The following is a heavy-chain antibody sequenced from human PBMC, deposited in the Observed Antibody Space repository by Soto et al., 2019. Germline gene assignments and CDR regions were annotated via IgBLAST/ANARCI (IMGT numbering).Heavy chain of an antibody. D-gene: IGHD2-15*01. V-gene: IGHV3-7*01. Sequence: EVQLVESGGGFVQPGGTLRLSCAASGLSFSNFWMTWLRQAPGKGLEWVSNIHPDGKTLGHYADSVMGRFTVSRDTAGNSLYLQMSSLRADDTGVYYCARDLDIAVVLGAVRAYYDAFDIWGQGTVVTVSS. J-gene: IGHJ3*02. CDR1: GLSFSNFW. CDR2: IHPDGKTLG. CDR3: ARDLDIAVVLGAVRAYYDAFDI.